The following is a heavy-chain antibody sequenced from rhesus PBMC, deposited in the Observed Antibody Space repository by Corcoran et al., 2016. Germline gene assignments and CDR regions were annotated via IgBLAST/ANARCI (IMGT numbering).Heavy chain of an antibody. J-gene: IGHJ4*01. CDR3: ARGSISDY. D-gene: IGHD2-15*01. CDR1: GGSISSNY. Sequence: QLQLQESGPGLVKPSETLSLTCAVSGGSISSNYWSWIRQPPGKGLGWIGRISGSAGSTDYTPSLTSRVTISTATSKNQFSLKLSSVTAADPAVYYCARGSISDYWGQGVLVTVSS. CDR2: ISGSAGST. V-gene: IGHV4-173*01.